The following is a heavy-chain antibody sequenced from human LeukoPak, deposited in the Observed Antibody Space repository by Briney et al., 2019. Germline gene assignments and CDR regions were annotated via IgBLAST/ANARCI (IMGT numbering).Heavy chain of an antibody. CDR2: IYTSGST. CDR3: ARDGRFCINGVCSYYYMDV. J-gene: IGHJ6*03. Sequence: SETLSLTCTVSGGSIGSGDYYWNWIRQTAGKGLEWIGRIYTSGSTNYNPSLKSRVTISVDTSKSQFSLKLSSVTAADTAVYYCARDGRFCINGVCSYYYMDVWGKGTTVTVSS. V-gene: IGHV4-61*02. D-gene: IGHD2-8*01. CDR1: GGSIGSGDYY.